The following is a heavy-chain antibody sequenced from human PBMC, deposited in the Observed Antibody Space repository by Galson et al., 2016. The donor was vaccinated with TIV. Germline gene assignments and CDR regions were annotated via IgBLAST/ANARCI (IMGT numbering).Heavy chain of an antibody. D-gene: IGHD3-16*01. CDR1: GYSISSGYY. J-gene: IGHJ2*01. V-gene: IGHV4-61*05. CDR3: AGRFYFDV. CDR2: IYYSGSP. Sequence: ETLSLTCIVSGYSISSGYYWGWIRQPPGKGLEYIGYIYYSGSPIYNPSLKSRLTISVDMSKNEVSLKVRSVTAADTAVYYCAGRFYFDVWGRGTLVTVSS.